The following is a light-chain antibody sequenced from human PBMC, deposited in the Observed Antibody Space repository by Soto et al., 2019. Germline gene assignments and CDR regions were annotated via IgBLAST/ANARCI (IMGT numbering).Light chain of an antibody. CDR3: QQYGSSLFT. CDR2: GAS. V-gene: IGKV3-20*01. J-gene: IGKJ3*01. CDR1: QSVSSSY. Sequence: EIVLTQSPGTLSLSPGERATLSCRASQSVSSSYLAWYQQKPGQAPRLLIYGASSRATGITDRFSGSGSGTDFILTISRLEPEDFAVYYCQQYGSSLFTFGPGTKVDIK.